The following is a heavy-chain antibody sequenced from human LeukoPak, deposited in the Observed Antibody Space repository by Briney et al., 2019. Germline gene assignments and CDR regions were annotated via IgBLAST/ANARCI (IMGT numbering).Heavy chain of an antibody. Sequence: GGSLRLSCAASGFTFSSNYMSWVRQAPGKGLEWVSVIYSSGSTYYADSVKGRFIISRDNSKNTLYLQMNSLRAEDTAVYYCAREAGVDVDTAVYWGQGTLVTVSS. D-gene: IGHD5-18*01. J-gene: IGHJ4*02. V-gene: IGHV3-66*01. CDR1: GFTFSSNY. CDR3: AREAGVDVDTAVY. CDR2: IYSSGST.